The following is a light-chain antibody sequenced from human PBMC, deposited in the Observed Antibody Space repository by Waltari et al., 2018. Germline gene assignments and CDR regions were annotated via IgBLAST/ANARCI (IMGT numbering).Light chain of an antibody. CDR3: QQYNNWPGT. Sequence: EIVMTQSPATLSVSPGERATLSCRASQSVSSDFAWYHQKPGQAPRLLIYGASTRATGIPARFTGSGSGTEFTLTISSMQSEDFAVYYCQQYNNWPGTFGQGTKVEIK. CDR1: QSVSSD. J-gene: IGKJ1*01. CDR2: GAS. V-gene: IGKV3-15*01.